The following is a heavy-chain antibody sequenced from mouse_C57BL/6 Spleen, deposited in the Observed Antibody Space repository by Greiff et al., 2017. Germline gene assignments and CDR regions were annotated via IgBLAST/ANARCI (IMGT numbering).Heavy chain of an antibody. CDR1: GYTFTDYE. V-gene: IGHV1-15*01. Sequence: QVQLQQSGAELVRPGASVTLSCKASGYTFTDYEMHWVKQTPVHGLEWIGALDPETGGTAYNQKFKGKAILTADKSSSTAYMELRSLTSEDSAVYYCTRGRNYGSSSRAMDYWGQGTSVTVSS. CDR2: LDPETGGT. CDR3: TRGRNYGSSSRAMDY. D-gene: IGHD1-1*01. J-gene: IGHJ4*01.